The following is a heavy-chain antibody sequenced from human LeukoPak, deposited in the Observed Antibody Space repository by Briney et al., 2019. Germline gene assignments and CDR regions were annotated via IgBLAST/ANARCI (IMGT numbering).Heavy chain of an antibody. D-gene: IGHD4-17*01. Sequence: SETLSLTCAVSGWSFSGYYWSWIRQPPGKGLEWIGEINHSRSTNYNPSLKSRVTISVDTSKHQFSLKLSSVTAADTAVYYCARPGTTVTTFDYWGQGTLVTVSS. CDR3: ARPGTTVTTFDY. V-gene: IGHV4-34*01. J-gene: IGHJ4*02. CDR2: INHSRST. CDR1: GWSFSGYY.